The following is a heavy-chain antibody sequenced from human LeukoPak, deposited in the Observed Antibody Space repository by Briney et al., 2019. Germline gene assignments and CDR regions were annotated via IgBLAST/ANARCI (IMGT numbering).Heavy chain of an antibody. V-gene: IGHV3-23*01. Sequence: GGSLRLSCAASGFTFKTYDMTWVRQAPGKGLEWVSGISGSGRMAHYADSVKGRFTISRDNSKNTLYLQMNSLRAEDTAAYYCAKGYDSSGYYYHNWGQGTLVTVSS. CDR1: GFTFKTYD. J-gene: IGHJ4*02. D-gene: IGHD3-22*01. CDR3: AKGYDSSGYYYHN. CDR2: ISGSGRMA.